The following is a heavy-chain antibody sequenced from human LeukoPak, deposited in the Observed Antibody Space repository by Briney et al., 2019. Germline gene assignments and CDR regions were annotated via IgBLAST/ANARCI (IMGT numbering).Heavy chain of an antibody. CDR3: ARDYGMDV. V-gene: IGHV3-23*01. CDR2: ISGSGGST. Sequence: GGSLRLSCTASGFTFSRYAMNWVRQAPGKGLEWVSVISGSGGSTYYADSVKGRFTISRDISKNTLYLQMNSLRTEDTAVYYCARDYGMDVWGQGTTVTVSS. J-gene: IGHJ6*02. CDR1: GFTFSRYA.